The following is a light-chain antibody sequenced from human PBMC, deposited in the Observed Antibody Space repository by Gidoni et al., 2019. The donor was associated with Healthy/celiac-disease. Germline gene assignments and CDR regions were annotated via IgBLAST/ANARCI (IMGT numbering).Light chain of an antibody. Sequence: EMVLTQWPATLPLSPGERATLSCRASQRVSSSLAWYQQKPGQAHRLLSYDASHRATGIPARFSGSGFGTDFTLTIISLALDDFAVYYCQHCSNRPPLPFGGGTKVEIK. J-gene: IGKJ4*01. CDR1: QRVSSS. V-gene: IGKV3-11*01. CDR2: DAS. CDR3: QHCSNRPPLP.